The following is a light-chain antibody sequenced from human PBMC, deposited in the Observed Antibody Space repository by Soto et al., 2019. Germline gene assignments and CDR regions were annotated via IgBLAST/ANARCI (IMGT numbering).Light chain of an antibody. CDR3: ISYTSSSTWV. CDR1: SNDVGGYNY. Sequence: ASVSGSPGQSITISCTGTSNDVGGYNYVSWYQQHPGKVPKLMIYEVSNRPSGVSDRFSGSRSGNTASLTISGLQAEDESDYYCISYTSSSTWVFGGGTKVTVL. CDR2: EVS. V-gene: IGLV2-14*01. J-gene: IGLJ3*02.